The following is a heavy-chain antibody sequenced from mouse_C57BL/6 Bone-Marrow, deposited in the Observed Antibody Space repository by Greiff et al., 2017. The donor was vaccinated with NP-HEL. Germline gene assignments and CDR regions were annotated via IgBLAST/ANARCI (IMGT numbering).Heavy chain of an antibody. CDR2: INPGCGGT. D-gene: IGHD2-4*01. CDR3: ARYDYDVGFAY. Sequence: QVQLKQSGAELVRPGTSVKVSCKASGYAFTNYLIEWVKQRPGQGLEWIGVINPGCGGTNYNEKFKGKATLTADKSSSTAYMPLSSLTSEDSAVYFCARYDYDVGFAYWGQGTLVTVSA. V-gene: IGHV1-54*01. CDR1: GYAFTNYL. J-gene: IGHJ3*01.